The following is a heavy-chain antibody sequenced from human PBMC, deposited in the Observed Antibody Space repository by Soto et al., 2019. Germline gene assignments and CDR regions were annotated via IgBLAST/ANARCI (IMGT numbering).Heavy chain of an antibody. Sequence: GAVKVSCKLYGHTLTDLSRTWVLQAPGKGLEWMGGFDPEGGAAIYAQKWHGRVTVTKDTVTGTAYMELRGLKSDDTAVYYCATPTTLRGAMITNINFDFWGQGTPVTVS. V-gene: IGHV1-24*01. J-gene: IGHJ4*02. CDR1: GHTLTDLS. CDR3: ATPTTLRGAMITNINFDF. D-gene: IGHD3-10*01. CDR2: FDPEGGAA.